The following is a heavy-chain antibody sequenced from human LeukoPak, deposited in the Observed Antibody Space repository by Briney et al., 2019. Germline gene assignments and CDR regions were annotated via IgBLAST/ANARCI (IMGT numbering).Heavy chain of an antibody. J-gene: IGHJ4*02. V-gene: IGHV1-18*01. Sequence: ASVKVSCKASTYTFTRYGISWVRQAPGQGLEWMGWISAYNGNTNYAQKLQGRVTMTTDTSTSTAYMELRSLRSDDTAVYYCARDGPHYDILTGYLNYFDYWGQGTLVTVSS. CDR3: ARDGPHYDILTGYLNYFDY. D-gene: IGHD3-9*01. CDR2: ISAYNGNT. CDR1: TYTFTRYG.